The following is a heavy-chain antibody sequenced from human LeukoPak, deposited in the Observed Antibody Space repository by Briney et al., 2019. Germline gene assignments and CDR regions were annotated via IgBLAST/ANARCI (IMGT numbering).Heavy chain of an antibody. CDR3: ARDKSRGGDCLDY. J-gene: IGHJ4*02. D-gene: IGHD2-21*01. Sequence: PGGSLRLSCAASVFTFSSYRMNGVRQAPGKGLEGVSSISSSSWYIYYADSVRGRFTISRDNAKNSLYQQMISLRAEDTAVYYCARDKSRGGDCLDYWGQGTLVTVSS. CDR1: VFTFSSYR. V-gene: IGHV3-21*01. CDR2: ISSSSWYI.